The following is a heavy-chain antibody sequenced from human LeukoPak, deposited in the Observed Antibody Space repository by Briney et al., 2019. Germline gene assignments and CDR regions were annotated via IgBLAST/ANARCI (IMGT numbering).Heavy chain of an antibody. CDR2: IIPIFGTA. CDR1: GGTFSSYA. CDR3: ARELVVPAATYFDY. V-gene: IGHV1-69*05. D-gene: IGHD2-2*01. J-gene: IGHJ4*02. Sequence: GASVKVSCKASGGTFSSYAISWVRQAPGQGLEWMGGIIPIFGTANYAQKFQGRVTITTDESTSTAYMELSSLRSEDTAVYHCARELVVPAATYFDYWGQGTLVTVSS.